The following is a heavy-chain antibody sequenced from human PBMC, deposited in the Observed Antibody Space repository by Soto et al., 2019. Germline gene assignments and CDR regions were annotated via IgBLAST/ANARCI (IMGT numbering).Heavy chain of an antibody. CDR3: VRVGGVGAPPGTDF. J-gene: IGHJ4*02. CDR1: GGTFSSYV. V-gene: IGHV1-69*01. CDR2: VIPILGQA. Sequence: QLGQSGAEVKKPGSSVKISCKASGGTFSSYVISWLRQAPGQGLEWMGGVIPILGQAYYAPNLQGRVTITEDDATRTAYMELNRLTSADTAVYFCVRVGGVGAPPGTDFWGQGTLVTVSS. D-gene: IGHD1-26*01.